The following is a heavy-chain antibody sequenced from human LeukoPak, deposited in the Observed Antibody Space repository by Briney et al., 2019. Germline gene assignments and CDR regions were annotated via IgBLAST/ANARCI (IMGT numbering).Heavy chain of an antibody. CDR3: AREGGGRITIFGVVIGPRPGGEYYGMDV. J-gene: IGHJ6*02. D-gene: IGHD3-3*01. V-gene: IGHV5-51*01. CDR2: IYPGDSDT. Sequence: GESLKISCTVSGYTFTSYWIGWVRQIPGKGLEWIGIIYPGDSDTRYGPSFQGQVTMSVDESINTAYLQWSSLRASDTAIYYCAREGGGRITIFGVVIGPRPGGEYYGMDVWGQGTTVTVSS. CDR1: GYTFTSYW.